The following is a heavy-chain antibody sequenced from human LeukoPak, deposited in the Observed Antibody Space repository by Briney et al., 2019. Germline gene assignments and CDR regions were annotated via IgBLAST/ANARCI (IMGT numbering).Heavy chain of an antibody. CDR3: AKGVRFLDWWILDY. CDR2: ISGSDST. CDR1: GFTFSSYA. V-gene: IGHV3-23*01. D-gene: IGHD3-9*01. J-gene: IGHJ4*02. Sequence: PGGSLRLSCAASGFTFSSYAMSWVRQAPGKGLEWVSAISGSDSTYYVDSVKGRFTISRDNSKNTLYLQMNSLRAEDTAIYYCAKGVRFLDWWILDYWGQGSLVTVSS.